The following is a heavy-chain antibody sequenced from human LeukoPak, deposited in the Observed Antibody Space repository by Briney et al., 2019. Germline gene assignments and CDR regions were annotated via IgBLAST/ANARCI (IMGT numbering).Heavy chain of an antibody. CDR3: ARGDRYSGFDY. Sequence: PSETLSLTCAVYGGSFGGYYWSWIRQPPGKGLEWIGEINHSGSTNYNPSLKSRVTISVDTSKNQFSLKLSSVTAADTAVYYCARGDRYSGFDYWGQGTLVTVSS. D-gene: IGHD6-13*01. CDR1: GGSFGGYY. CDR2: INHSGST. J-gene: IGHJ4*02. V-gene: IGHV4-34*01.